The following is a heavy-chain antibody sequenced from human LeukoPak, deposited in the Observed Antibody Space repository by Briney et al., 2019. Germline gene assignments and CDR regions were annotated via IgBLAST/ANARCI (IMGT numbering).Heavy chain of an antibody. D-gene: IGHD5-12*01. J-gene: IGHJ4*02. Sequence: SETLSLTCTVSGGSISSYYWSWIRQPPGKGLEWIGYIYYSGSTNYNPSLKSRVTILVDTSKNQFSLKLSSVTAADTAVYYCARAGYSGYELDYCGQGTLVTVSS. CDR3: ARAGYSGYELDY. CDR2: IYYSGST. V-gene: IGHV4-59*01. CDR1: GGSISSYY.